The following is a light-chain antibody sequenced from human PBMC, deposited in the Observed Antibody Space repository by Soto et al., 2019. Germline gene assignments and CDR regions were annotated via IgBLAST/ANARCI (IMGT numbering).Light chain of an antibody. J-gene: IGLJ3*02. CDR3: QTWGTGTWV. CDR1: SGHSTYA. Sequence: QAVLTQSPSASASLGDSVKLTCTLSSGHSTYAIAWHHQQPEKGPRYLMKLNSDGSHSKGDGIPDRFSGSSSGAERYLTISSLQSEDEADYYCQTWGTGTWVFGGGTKLTVL. V-gene: IGLV4-69*01. CDR2: LNSDGSH.